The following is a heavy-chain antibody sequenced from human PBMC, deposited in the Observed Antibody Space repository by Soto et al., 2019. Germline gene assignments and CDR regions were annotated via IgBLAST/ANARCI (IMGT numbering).Heavy chain of an antibody. J-gene: IGHJ6*02. D-gene: IGHD2-21*02. CDR3: AREDDGGDRDYYGLDV. CDR1: GGSISSEYFH. CDR2: IHYIGSI. Sequence: PSETLSLTCAVSGGSISSEYFHWTWIRQSPGKGQEWIGYIHYIGSIMYNPSFKSRLTMAVDTTKYQFSLQLTSVTAADTVVFFCAREDDGGDRDYYGLDVWGQGTTVTVSS. V-gene: IGHV4-30-4*08.